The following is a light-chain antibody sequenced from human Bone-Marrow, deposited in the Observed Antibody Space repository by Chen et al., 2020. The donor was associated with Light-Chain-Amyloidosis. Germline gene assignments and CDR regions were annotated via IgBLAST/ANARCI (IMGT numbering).Light chain of an antibody. V-gene: IGKV4-1*01. J-gene: IGKJ3*01. CDR3: QQYYSTPRFT. CDR1: QSVLYSSNNKNY. Sequence: DFVMTQSPDSLAVSLGERATINCKSSQSVLYSSNNKNYLALYQQKPGQPPKLLIYWASTRESGVPDRFSGSGSGTDFTLTISSLQAEDVAVYYCQQYYSTPRFTFGPGTKVDIK. CDR2: WAS.